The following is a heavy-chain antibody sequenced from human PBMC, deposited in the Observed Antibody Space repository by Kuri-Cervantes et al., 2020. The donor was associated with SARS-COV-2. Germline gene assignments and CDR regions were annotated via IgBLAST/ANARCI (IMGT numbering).Heavy chain of an antibody. J-gene: IGHJ6*02. D-gene: IGHD2-15*01. Sequence: SLMTSSAASGFTFSSYGIHWVRQAPGKGVEWVAVISYDGSNKYYEDPVKGRFTISRDNSKNTLYLQMNSLRAEDTAVYYCAKDWAKRDCSGGSCWVVKVCYYYGMDVWGQGTMVTVSS. V-gene: IGHV3-30*18. CDR2: ISYDGSNK. CDR1: GFTFSSYG. CDR3: AKDWAKRDCSGGSCWVVKVCYYYGMDV.